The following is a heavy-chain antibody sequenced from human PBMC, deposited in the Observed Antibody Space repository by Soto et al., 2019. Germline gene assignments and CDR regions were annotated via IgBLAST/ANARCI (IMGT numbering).Heavy chain of an antibody. D-gene: IGHD2-15*01. Sequence: GGSLRLSCAASGFTFSSYGMHWVRQAPGKGLEWVAVIWYDGSNKYYADSVKGRVTISRDNAKRSLYLQMMSLTAEDTAIYYCVRGGGGGLFDPWGQGTMVTVSS. CDR3: VRGGGGGLFDP. CDR2: IWYDGSNK. J-gene: IGHJ5*02. CDR1: GFTFSSYG. V-gene: IGHV3-33*01.